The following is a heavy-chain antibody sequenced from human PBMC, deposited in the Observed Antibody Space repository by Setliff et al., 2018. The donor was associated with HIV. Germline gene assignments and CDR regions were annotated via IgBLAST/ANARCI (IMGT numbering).Heavy chain of an antibody. CDR1: GGSISSYY. CDR2: IYYSGST. Sequence: SETLSLTCTVSGGSISSYYWSWIRQPPGKGLEWIGYIYYSGSTNYNPSLKSRVTISVDTSKNQFSLKLSSVTAADTAVYYCTRDTGYILSGYRPHWYFDLWGRGTLVTVSS. J-gene: IGHJ2*01. D-gene: IGHD3-9*01. V-gene: IGHV4-59*12. CDR3: TRDTGYILSGYRPHWYFDL.